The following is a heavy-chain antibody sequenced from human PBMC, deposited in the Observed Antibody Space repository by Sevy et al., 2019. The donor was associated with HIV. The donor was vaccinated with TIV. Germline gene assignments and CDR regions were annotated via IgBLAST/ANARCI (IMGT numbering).Heavy chain of an antibody. D-gene: IGHD2-2*01. CDR1: GGTFSKYA. V-gene: IGHV1-69*13. CDR2: IIPIFGTA. J-gene: IGHJ6*02. CDR3: ARDRGFSSTSEYGMDV. Sequence: ASVKVSCKASGGTFSKYAITWVLQAPGQGLEWMGGIIPIFGTANYAQKFQGRVTITADESTSTAYMELSSLRSEDTAVYYCARDRGFSSTSEYGMDVWGQRTTVTVSS.